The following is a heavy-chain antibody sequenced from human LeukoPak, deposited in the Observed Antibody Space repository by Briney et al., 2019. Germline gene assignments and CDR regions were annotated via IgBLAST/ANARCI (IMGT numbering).Heavy chain of an antibody. J-gene: IGHJ6*02. V-gene: IGHV1-18*01. CDR1: GYTFTSYG. Sequence: ASVKVSCKASGYTFTSYGISWVRQAPGQGLEWMGWISAYNGNTNYAQKLQGRVTMTTDTSTSTAYMELRSLRPDDTAVYYCARDHSSGWYYYYYGMDVWGQGTTVTVSS. D-gene: IGHD6-19*01. CDR3: ARDHSSGWYYYYYGMDV. CDR2: ISAYNGNT.